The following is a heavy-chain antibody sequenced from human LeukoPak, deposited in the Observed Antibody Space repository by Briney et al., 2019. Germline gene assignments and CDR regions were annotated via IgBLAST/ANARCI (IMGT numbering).Heavy chain of an antibody. CDR1: GGSISSYY. Sequence: PSETLSLTCTVSGGSISSYYWSWIRQPPGKGLEWIAYISDIGSINYNPSLKSRVTISLDTSKNQFSLKLSSVTAADTAVYYCATLTYSSYDAFDIWGQGTMVTVSS. J-gene: IGHJ3*02. CDR3: ATLTYSSYDAFDI. CDR2: ISDIGSI. V-gene: IGHV4-59*12. D-gene: IGHD6-6*01.